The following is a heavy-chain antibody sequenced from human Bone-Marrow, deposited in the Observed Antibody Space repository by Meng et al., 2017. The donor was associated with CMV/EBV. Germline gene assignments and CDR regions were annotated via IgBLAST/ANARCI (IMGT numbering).Heavy chain of an antibody. Sequence: SSSSGGNYWNRIRQQPAKGLEWIGYIYYSGSTYYNPALKRRVTISEDTSKNQFSLKLSSVTAADTAVYFCARGGRYCSSTSCYTFDYWGQGTLVTVSS. V-gene: IGHV4-31*02. D-gene: IGHD2-2*02. J-gene: IGHJ4*02. CDR1: SSSSGGNY. CDR2: IYYSGST. CDR3: ARGGRYCSSTSCYTFDY.